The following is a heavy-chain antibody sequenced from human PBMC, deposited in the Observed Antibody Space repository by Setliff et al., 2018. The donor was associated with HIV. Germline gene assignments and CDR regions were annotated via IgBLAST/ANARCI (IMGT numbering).Heavy chain of an antibody. CDR1: GGSISSGGYY. CDR3: ARASYSYDSTGYVY. Sequence: SETLSLTCTVSGGSISSGGYYWRWIRQHPGKGLEWIGYIYYSGSTDYNPSLKSRVTISVDPSKNQFSLKMNSVTAADTAVYYCARASYSYDSTGYVYWGQGTLVTVSS. D-gene: IGHD3-22*01. V-gene: IGHV4-31*03. CDR2: IYYSGST. J-gene: IGHJ4*02.